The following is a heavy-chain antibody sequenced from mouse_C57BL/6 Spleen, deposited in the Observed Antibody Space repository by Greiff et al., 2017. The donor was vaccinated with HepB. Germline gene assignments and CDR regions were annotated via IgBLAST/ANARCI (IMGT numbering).Heavy chain of an antibody. CDR1: GFTFTDYY. J-gene: IGHJ2*01. CDR2: IRNKANGYTT. V-gene: IGHV7-3*01. Sequence: ESGGGLVQPGGSLSLSCAASGFTFTDYYMSWVRQPPGKALEWLGFIRNKANGYTTEYSASVKGRFTISRDNSQSILYLQMNALRAEDSATYYCARYGNYFDYWGQGTTLTVSS. CDR3: ARYGNYFDY.